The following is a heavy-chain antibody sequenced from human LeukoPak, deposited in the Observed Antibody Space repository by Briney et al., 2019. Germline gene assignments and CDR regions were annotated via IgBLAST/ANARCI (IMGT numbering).Heavy chain of an antibody. Sequence: SETLSLTCTASGGSISSYYWSWIRQPPGKGLEWIGYIYYSGSTNYNPSLKSRVTISVDTSKNQFSLKLSSVTAADTAVYYCARREDCSGGSCYGEGAFNIWGQGTMVTVSS. CDR1: GGSISSYY. J-gene: IGHJ3*02. CDR3: ARREDCSGGSCYGEGAFNI. V-gene: IGHV4-59*08. D-gene: IGHD2-15*01. CDR2: IYYSGST.